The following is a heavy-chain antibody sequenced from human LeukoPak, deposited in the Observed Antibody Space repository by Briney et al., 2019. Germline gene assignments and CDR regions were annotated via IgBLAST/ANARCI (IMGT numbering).Heavy chain of an antibody. CDR1: GGSFSGFY. D-gene: IGHD3-3*01. CDR2: INHSGST. J-gene: IGHJ4*02. Sequence: SETLSLTCAVYGGSFSGFYWGWIRQPPGRGLEWIGEINHSGSTNYNPSLKSRLTISVDTSKNQFSLKLSSMTAADTAVYYCARGSRSFGVVIMPFDYWGQGTLVTVSS. V-gene: IGHV4-34*01. CDR3: ARGSRSFGVVIMPFDY.